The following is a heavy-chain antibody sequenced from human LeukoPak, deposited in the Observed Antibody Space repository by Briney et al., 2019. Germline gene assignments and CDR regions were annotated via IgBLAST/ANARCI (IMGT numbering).Heavy chain of an antibody. CDR1: GFTFSNYW. V-gene: IGHV3-7*03. D-gene: IGHD2-21*02. CDR2: IKQDGSEK. Sequence: GSLRLSCAASGFTFSNYWMSWVRQAPGKGLEWVANIKQDGSEKYYVNSVKGRFTISRDNAKNSLYLQLNSLRVDDAAIYYCAKHRRSTLVTAYFDSWGQGTLVTVSS. CDR3: AKHRRSTLVTAYFDS. J-gene: IGHJ4*02.